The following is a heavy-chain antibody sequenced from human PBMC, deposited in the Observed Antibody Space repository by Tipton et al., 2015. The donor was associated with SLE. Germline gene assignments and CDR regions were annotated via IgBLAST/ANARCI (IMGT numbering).Heavy chain of an antibody. J-gene: IGHJ4*02. V-gene: IGHV4-59*11. D-gene: IGHD6-19*01. CDR3: ARNKAVAGTVIEY. Sequence: LRLSCIVSGGSIKNHYWSWIRQAPGMGLEWIGYIYYSGGTNYNPSLKSRVTMSVDTSKNQFSLKLTSLTAVDTALYYCARNKAVAGTVIEYWGPGTLVTVSS. CDR1: GGSIKNHY. CDR2: IYYSGGT.